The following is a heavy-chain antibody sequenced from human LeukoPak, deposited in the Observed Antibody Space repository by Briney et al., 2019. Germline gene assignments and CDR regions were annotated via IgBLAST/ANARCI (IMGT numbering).Heavy chain of an antibody. CDR2: INAGNGNT. V-gene: IGHV1-3*03. CDR1: GYTFTSYA. D-gene: IGHD3-9*01. J-gene: IGHJ4*02. CDR3: ARDTNQDEFDWLLNY. Sequence: ASVKVSCKASGYTFTSYAMHWVRQAPGQRLEWMGWINAGNGNTKYSQEFQGRVTITRDTSASTAYMELSSLRSEDMAVYYCARDTNQDEFDWLLNYWGQGTLVTVPS.